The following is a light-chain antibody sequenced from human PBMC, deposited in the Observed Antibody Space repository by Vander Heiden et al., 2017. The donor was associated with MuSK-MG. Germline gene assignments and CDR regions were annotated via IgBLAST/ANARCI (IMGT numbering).Light chain of an antibody. CDR1: SSDVGAYNY. J-gene: IGLJ2*01. CDR2: DVS. CDR3: SSYAGSNDVV. V-gene: IGLV2-8*01. Sequence: QSALTQPPSASGSPGQSVTISCTGTSSDVGAYNYVSWYQQHPGIAPKLMIYDVSKRPSGVPDRFSGSKSGNTASLSVSGLQSEDEADYYCSSYAGSNDVVFGGGTKLTVL.